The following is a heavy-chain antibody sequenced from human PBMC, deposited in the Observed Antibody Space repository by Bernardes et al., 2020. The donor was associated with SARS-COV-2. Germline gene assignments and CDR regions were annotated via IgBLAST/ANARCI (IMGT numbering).Heavy chain of an antibody. D-gene: IGHD6-19*01. CDR1: GFTFSSYA. Sequence: GGSLRLSCAASGFTFSSYAMTWVRQAPGKGLEWVSAISGSSAGTYYADSVKGRFTISRDNSKNTLYLQMNSLRAEDTAVYYCAGWQWLVWGQGTLVTVSS. CDR2: ISGSSAGT. CDR3: AGWQWLV. J-gene: IGHJ4*02. V-gene: IGHV3-23*01.